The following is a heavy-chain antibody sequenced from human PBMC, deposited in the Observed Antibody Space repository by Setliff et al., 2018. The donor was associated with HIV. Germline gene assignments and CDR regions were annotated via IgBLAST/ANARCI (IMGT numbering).Heavy chain of an antibody. V-gene: IGHV3-48*03. CDR1: GFTFSSYE. Sequence: GESLRLSCAASGFTFSSYEMNWVRQAPGKGLEWVSYISSSGSTIYYADSVKGRFTISRDNAKNSLYLQMNSLRAEDTAVYYCARGATYEHPDYWGQGTLVTVYS. D-gene: IGHD3-16*01. CDR2: ISSSGSTI. J-gene: IGHJ4*02. CDR3: ARGATYEHPDY.